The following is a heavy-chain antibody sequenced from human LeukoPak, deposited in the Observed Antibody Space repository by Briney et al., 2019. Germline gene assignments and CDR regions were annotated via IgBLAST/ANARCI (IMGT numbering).Heavy chain of an antibody. CDR2: ISAYNGNT. CDR1: GYTFTSYG. J-gene: IGHJ2*01. Sequence: GSVKVSCKASGYTFTSYGISWVRQAPGQGLEWMGCISAYNGNTNYAQKLQGRVTMTTDTYTSTAYMELRSLRSDDTAVYYCERSLVRGDTYWYFDLWGRGTLVTVSS. V-gene: IGHV1-18*01. CDR3: ERSLVRGDTYWYFDL. D-gene: IGHD3-10*01.